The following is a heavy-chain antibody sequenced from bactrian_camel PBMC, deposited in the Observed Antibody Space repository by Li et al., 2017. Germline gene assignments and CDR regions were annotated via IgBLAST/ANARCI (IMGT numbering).Heavy chain of an antibody. D-gene: IGHD2*01. Sequence: VQLVESGGGSVQAGGSLRLTCTSSGYTYSSYYCMGWFRQAPGKEREVVATIDHDGRTRYSESVEGRFTISTDAARNTLYLQMNSLESEDTSVYYCAAEKGNYGDYCGPSWPFGNRGQGTQVTVS. CDR2: IDHDGRT. V-gene: IGHV3S67*01. J-gene: IGHJ6*01. CDR3: AAEKGNYGDYCGPSWPFGN. CDR1: GYTYSSYY.